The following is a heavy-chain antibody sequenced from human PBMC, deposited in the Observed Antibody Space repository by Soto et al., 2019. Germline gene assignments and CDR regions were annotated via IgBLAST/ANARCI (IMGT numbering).Heavy chain of an antibody. CDR1: GFTFSAYY. D-gene: IGHD1-20*01. Sequence: GGSLRLSCAASGFTFSAYYMSWIRQAPGKGLEWVSYISHSSSYTYYADSVKGRFTISRDNAKNSLYLQMNSLGAEDTALYYCARFITGTIWFDPWRQGT. V-gene: IGHV3-11*03. CDR2: ISHSSSYT. CDR3: ARFITGTIWFDP. J-gene: IGHJ5*02.